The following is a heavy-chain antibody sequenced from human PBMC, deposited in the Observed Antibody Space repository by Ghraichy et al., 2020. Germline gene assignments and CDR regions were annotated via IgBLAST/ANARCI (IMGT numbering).Heavy chain of an antibody. V-gene: IGHV1-18*01. J-gene: IGHJ5*02. CDR1: GYTFTSYG. CDR2: ISAYNGNT. D-gene: IGHD4-23*01. CDR3: ARDSAGVTASHWFDP. Sequence: ASVKVSCKASGYTFTSYGISWVRQAPGQGLEWMGWISAYNGNTNYAQKLQGRVTMTTDTSTSTAYMELRSLRSDDTAVYYCARDSAGVTASHWFDPWGQGTLVTVSS.